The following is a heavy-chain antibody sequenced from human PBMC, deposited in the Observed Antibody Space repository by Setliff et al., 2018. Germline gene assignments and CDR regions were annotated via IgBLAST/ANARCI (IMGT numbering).Heavy chain of an antibody. CDR2: FDPEDGET. J-gene: IGHJ4*02. Sequence: SVKVSCTVSGYTLTELSMHWVRQAPGKGLEWMGGFDPEDGETIYAQKFQGRVTMTEDTSTDTAYMELSSLRSEDTAVYYCATSVSWIQLVLYPQGHPEPFDYWGQGTLVTVSS. CDR3: ATSVSWIQLVLYPQGHPEPFDY. D-gene: IGHD5-18*01. CDR1: GYTLTELS. V-gene: IGHV1-24*01.